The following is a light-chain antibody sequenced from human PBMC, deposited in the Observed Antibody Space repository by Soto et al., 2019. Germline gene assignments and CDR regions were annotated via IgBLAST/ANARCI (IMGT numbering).Light chain of an antibody. CDR2: LGS. Sequence: DIVMTQSPLSLPVTPGEPASISCGSSQSLLHSNGYYYLDWYLQKPGQSPQLLIYLGSNRASGVPDRFSGSGSGTDFTLKISRVEDADVGVSYCMHALKTRTFGQGTKVDIK. V-gene: IGKV2-28*01. CDR1: QSLLHSNGYYY. J-gene: IGKJ1*01. CDR3: MHALKTRT.